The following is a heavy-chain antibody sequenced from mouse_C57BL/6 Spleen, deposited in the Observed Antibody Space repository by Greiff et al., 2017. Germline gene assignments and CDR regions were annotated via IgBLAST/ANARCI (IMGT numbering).Heavy chain of an antibody. CDR3: ASCGLPHYFDY. CDR1: GYTFTSYW. V-gene: IGHV1-64*01. D-gene: IGHD2-4*01. J-gene: IGHJ2*01. Sequence: QVQLKQPGAELVKPGASVKLSCKASGYTFTSYWMHWVKQRPGQGLEWIGMIHPNSGSTNYNEKFKSKATLTVDKSSSTAYMQLSSLTSEDSAVYYCASCGLPHYFDYWGQGTTLTVSS. CDR2: IHPNSGST.